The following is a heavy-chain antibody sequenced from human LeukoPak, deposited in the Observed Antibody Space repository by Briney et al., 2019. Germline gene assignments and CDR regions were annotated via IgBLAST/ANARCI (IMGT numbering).Heavy chain of an antibody. CDR1: GYSFTSYW. J-gene: IGHJ4*02. CDR3: ARQFSGHDRDY. D-gene: IGHD5-12*01. V-gene: IGHV5-51*01. Sequence: GESLKISCKGSGYSFTSYWIGWVRQMPGKGLEWMGIIYPGDFDTRYSPSFQGQVTNSADKSINTAYLQWSSLKASDTAIYYCARQFSGHDRDYWGQGTLVTVSS. CDR2: IYPGDFDT.